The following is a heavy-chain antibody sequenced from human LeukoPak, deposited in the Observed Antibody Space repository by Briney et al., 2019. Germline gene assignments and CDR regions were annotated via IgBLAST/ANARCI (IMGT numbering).Heavy chain of an antibody. CDR3: ARVRSGWYNDI. Sequence: PGGSLRLSCAASGFSFKTYGMHWVRQTPGKGLEWVALIWYDGSNRFYADSVKGRFTISRDNAKTSLYLQMNSLRDEDTAVYYCARVRSGWYNDIWGQGTLVTVSS. V-gene: IGHV3-33*01. J-gene: IGHJ4*02. D-gene: IGHD6-19*01. CDR1: GFSFKTYG. CDR2: IWYDGSNR.